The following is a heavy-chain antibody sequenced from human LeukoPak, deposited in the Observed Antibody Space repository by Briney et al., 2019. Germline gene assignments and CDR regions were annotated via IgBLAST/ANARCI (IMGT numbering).Heavy chain of an antibody. J-gene: IGHJ4*02. Sequence: GGSLRLSCAASGFTFSSYSMNWVRQAPGKGLEWVSSISSSSSYIYYADSVKGRFTISGDNAKNSLYLQMNSLRAEDTAVYYCARDTRRAVAENWGQGTLVTVSS. V-gene: IGHV3-21*01. CDR2: ISSSSSYI. CDR1: GFTFSSYS. D-gene: IGHD6-19*01. CDR3: ARDTRRAVAEN.